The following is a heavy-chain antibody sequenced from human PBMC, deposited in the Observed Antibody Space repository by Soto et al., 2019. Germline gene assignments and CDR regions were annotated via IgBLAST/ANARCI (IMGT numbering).Heavy chain of an antibody. J-gene: IGHJ6*02. Sequence: PGGSLILSCAASGFTFSNAWMNWVRQAPGKGLEWVGRIKSKTDGGTTDYAAPVKGRFTISRDDSKDTLYLQMNSLKTEDTAVYYCTTGGWIAADLLYGMDVWGQGTTVTVSS. V-gene: IGHV3-15*07. CDR1: GFTFSNAW. CDR2: IKSKTDGGTT. CDR3: TTGGWIAADLLYGMDV. D-gene: IGHD6-13*01.